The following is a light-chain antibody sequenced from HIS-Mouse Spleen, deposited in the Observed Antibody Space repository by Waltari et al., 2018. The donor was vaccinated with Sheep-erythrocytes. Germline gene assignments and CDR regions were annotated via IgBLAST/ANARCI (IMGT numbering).Light chain of an antibody. CDR1: SRYVAGYTF. J-gene: IGLJ3*02. V-gene: IGLV2-8*01. CDR2: EFS. CDR3: SSYAGSNNWV. Sequence: QSAITHPPSASGSPGQAVTISCTGTSRYVAGYTFVSWYQQHPGKAPKRMISEFSNRPSGVPDRFSGSKSGNTASLTVSGLQAEDEADYYCSSYAGSNNWVFGGGTKLTVL.